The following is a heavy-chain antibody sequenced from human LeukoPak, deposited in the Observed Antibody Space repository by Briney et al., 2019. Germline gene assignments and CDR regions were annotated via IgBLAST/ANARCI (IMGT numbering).Heavy chain of an antibody. Sequence: SDTLSLTCTVSGGSISSYYLRWLRQPPGKGLEGMGYIYYSGSTNYHPSLQQRVTISVGTSKSQFSLKLSSVTAADTAVYYCAREWELSRAFDIWGQGTMVTVSS. V-gene: IGHV4-59*01. D-gene: IGHD1-26*01. CDR2: IYYSGST. CDR1: GGSISSYY. J-gene: IGHJ3*02. CDR3: AREWELSRAFDI.